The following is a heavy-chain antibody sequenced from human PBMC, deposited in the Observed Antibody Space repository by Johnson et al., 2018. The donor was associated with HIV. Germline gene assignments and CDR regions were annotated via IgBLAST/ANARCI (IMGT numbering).Heavy chain of an antibody. Sequence: VQLVESGGGLVQPGGSLRLSCAASGFTFSSYWMHWVRQGPGKGLVWVSRINGDGSGITYADSVKGRFTISRDDAKNSLYLQMNSLRAEDTALYYCARVWSGSYYSNAFDIWGQGTMVTVSS. V-gene: IGHV3-74*02. CDR1: GFTFSSYW. D-gene: IGHD1-26*01. CDR3: ARVWSGSYYSNAFDI. CDR2: INGDGSGI. J-gene: IGHJ3*02.